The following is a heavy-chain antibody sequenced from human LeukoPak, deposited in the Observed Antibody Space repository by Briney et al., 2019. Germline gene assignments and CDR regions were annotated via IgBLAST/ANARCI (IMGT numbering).Heavy chain of an antibody. J-gene: IGHJ2*01. CDR3: ARPFVHTPMARPYWYFDL. V-gene: IGHV5-51*01. Sequence: GESLKISCKGSGYSFTSYWIGWVRQMPGKGLEWMGIIYPGDSDTRYSPSFQGQVTISADKSISTAYLQWSSLKASDTAMYYCARPFVHTPMARPYWYFDLWGRGTLVTVSS. CDR1: GYSFTSYW. CDR2: IYPGDSDT. D-gene: IGHD5-18*01.